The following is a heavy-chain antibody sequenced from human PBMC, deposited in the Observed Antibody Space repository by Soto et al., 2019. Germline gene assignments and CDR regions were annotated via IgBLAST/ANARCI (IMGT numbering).Heavy chain of an antibody. J-gene: IGHJ3*02. CDR1: GGSFGTSY. Sequence: QVHLQQWGAGLLKPLETLSLTCGAYGGSFGTSYWAWIRQSPEKGLEWIGEINHNGDSNYNPSLKMRVTISLDMSENQFSLKLTPVAAADTAVYYCARVTRFPDAFDIWGQGTPVIVSS. CDR3: ARVTRFPDAFDI. V-gene: IGHV4-34*01. CDR2: INHNGDS.